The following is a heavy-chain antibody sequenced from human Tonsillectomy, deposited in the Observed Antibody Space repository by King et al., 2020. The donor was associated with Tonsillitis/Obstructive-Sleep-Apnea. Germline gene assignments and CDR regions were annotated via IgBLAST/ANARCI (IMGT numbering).Heavy chain of an antibody. Sequence: VQLVESGAEVKKPGASVKVSCKVSGYTLTELSMHWVRQAPGKGLEWMGGFDPEDGETIYAQKFQGRVTMTEETSTDTAYMELRSLRSADTGVYYCATVSSAGGAYYFDYWGQGTLVTVSS. J-gene: IGHJ4*02. D-gene: IGHD6-25*01. CDR2: FDPEDGET. CDR1: GYTLTELS. CDR3: ATVSSAGGAYYFDY. V-gene: IGHV1-24*01.